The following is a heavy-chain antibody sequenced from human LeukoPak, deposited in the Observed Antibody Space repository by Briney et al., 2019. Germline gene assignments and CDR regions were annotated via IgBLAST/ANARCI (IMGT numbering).Heavy chain of an antibody. J-gene: IGHJ5*02. D-gene: IGHD5-24*01. Sequence: ASVKVSCKASGYIFTDYYMHWVRQAPGQGLEWMGWINTNSGGTNYAQKLQGRVTMTWDTSISTAYMELRRLRSDDTGVYYCARDQENNWFDPWGQGTLVTVSS. CDR3: ARDQENNWFDP. CDR1: GYIFTDYY. V-gene: IGHV1-2*02. CDR2: INTNSGGT.